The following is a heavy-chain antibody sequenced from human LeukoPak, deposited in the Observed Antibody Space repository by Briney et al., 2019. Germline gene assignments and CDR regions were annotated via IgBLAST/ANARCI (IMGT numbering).Heavy chain of an antibody. D-gene: IGHD1-26*01. CDR1: GGSISGYY. V-gene: IGHV4-4*07. J-gene: IGHJ4*02. CDR3: ARENEVGARGLDY. CDR2: IYTSGST. Sequence: SETLSLTCTVSGGSISGYYWSWIRQPAGKGLEWIGRIYTSGSTNYNPSLKSRVTMSVDKSKNQLSLNLTSVTAADTALYHCARENEVGARGLDYWGQGTLVTVSS.